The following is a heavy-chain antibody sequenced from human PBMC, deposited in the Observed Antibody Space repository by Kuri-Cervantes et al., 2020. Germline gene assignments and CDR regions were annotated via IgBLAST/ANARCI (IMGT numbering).Heavy chain of an antibody. V-gene: IGHV3-23*01. CDR2: ISGSGGST. Sequence: GGSLRLSCAASGFTFSSYAMSWVRQASGKGLEWVSAISGSGGSTYYADSVKGRFTISRDNSKNTLYLQMNSLRAEDTAVYYCAKAAYCSGGSCYVIDYYYGMDVWGQGTTVTVSS. D-gene: IGHD2-15*01. CDR1: GFTFSSYA. CDR3: AKAAYCSGGSCYVIDYYYGMDV. J-gene: IGHJ6*02.